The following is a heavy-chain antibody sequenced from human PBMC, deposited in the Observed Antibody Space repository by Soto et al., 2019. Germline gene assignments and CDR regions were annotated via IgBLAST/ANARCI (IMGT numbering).Heavy chain of an antibody. CDR2: INHSGST. Sequence: SETLSLTCAVYGGSFSGYYWSWIRQPPGKGLEWIGEINHSGSTNYNPSLKSRVTISVDTSKNQFSLKLSSVTAADTAVYYCARVPTLMVYETVDYWGQGTLVTVSS. CDR1: GGSFSGYY. CDR3: ARVPTLMVYETVDY. V-gene: IGHV4-34*01. D-gene: IGHD2-8*01. J-gene: IGHJ4*02.